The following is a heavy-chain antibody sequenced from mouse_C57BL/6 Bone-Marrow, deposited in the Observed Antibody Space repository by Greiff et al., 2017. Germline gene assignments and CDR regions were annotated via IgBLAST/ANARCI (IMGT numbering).Heavy chain of an antibody. V-gene: IGHV1-81*01. D-gene: IGHD2-4*01. Sequence: VQGVESGAELARPGASVKLSCKASGYTFTSYGISWVKQRTGQGLEWIGEIYPRSGNTYYNEKFKGKATLTADKSSSTAYMELRSLTSEDSAVYFCAREMITQYYFDYWGQGTTLTVSS. CDR3: AREMITQYYFDY. CDR1: GYTFTSYG. CDR2: IYPRSGNT. J-gene: IGHJ2*01.